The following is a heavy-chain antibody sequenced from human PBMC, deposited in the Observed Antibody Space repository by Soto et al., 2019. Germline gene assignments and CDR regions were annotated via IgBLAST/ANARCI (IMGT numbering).Heavy chain of an antibody. Sequence: PSETLSLTCTVSGGSISSGDYYWSWIRQPPGKGLEWIGNMFHSGSTNYNPSLKSRVTISLDTSRNQFSLKLSSVTAADTAVYYCAREGYHYGSGSYYYYGMDVWGQGTTVTVSS. V-gene: IGHV4-61*08. CDR2: MFHSGST. CDR3: AREGYHYGSGSYYYYGMDV. J-gene: IGHJ6*02. CDR1: GGSISSGDYY. D-gene: IGHD3-10*01.